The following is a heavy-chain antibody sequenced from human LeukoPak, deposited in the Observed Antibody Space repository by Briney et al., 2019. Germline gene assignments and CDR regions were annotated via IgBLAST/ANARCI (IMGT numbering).Heavy chain of an antibody. CDR1: GFIFSTYW. V-gene: IGHV3-7*01. D-gene: IGHD4-11*01. CDR3: AREIIVTTFPDY. CDR2: IKQDGSEK. Sequence: GGSLRLSCEASGFIFSTYWMTWVRQAPGKGLEWVANIKQDGSEKHYVDSEKGRFTISRDNAKNSLYLQMNSLRAEDTAVYYCAREIIVTTFPDYWGQGTLVTVSS. J-gene: IGHJ4*02.